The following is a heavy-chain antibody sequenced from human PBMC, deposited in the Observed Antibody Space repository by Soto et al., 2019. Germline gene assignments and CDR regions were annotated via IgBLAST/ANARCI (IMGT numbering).Heavy chain of an antibody. CDR1: GFTFRSSA. CDR3: ATGAYCSGGSCSDYYYYYYGMDL. V-gene: IGHV1-58*01. Sequence: HMQLVQSGPEVKKPGTSVKVSCKTSGFTFRSSAVQWVRQARGQRLEWIGWLVVGTGNTNYAQKFQQRVTISSDRSTNTVSMELSSLTSEDTAVYYCATGAYCSGGSCSDYYYYYYGMDLWGQGTTVTVSS. CDR2: LVVGTGNT. J-gene: IGHJ6*02. D-gene: IGHD2-15*01.